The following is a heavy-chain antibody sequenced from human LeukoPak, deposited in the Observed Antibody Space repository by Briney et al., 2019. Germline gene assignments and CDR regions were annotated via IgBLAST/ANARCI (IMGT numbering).Heavy chain of an antibody. V-gene: IGHV4-59*10. CDR3: ARAGPRTAMARRDAFDI. CDR2: IYTSGST. D-gene: IGHD5-18*01. Sequence: PSETLSLTCAVYGGSFSGYYWSWIRQPAGKGLEWIGRIYTSGSTNYNPSLKSRVTISVDTSKNQFSLKLSSVTAADTAVYYCARAGPRTAMARRDAFDIWGQGTMVTVSS. J-gene: IGHJ3*02. CDR1: GGSFSGYY.